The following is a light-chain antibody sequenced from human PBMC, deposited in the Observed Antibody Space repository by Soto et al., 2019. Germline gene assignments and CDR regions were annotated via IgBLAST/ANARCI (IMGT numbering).Light chain of an antibody. V-gene: IGKV1-12*01. Sequence: IQMTQSPSSVSASVGDRVTMTXRAXQGVGGWLAWYQQKPGKVPKLLIYATSSLHSGVPSRFSGSGSGTGFTLSISSLQPEDFATYYCQQTHSLPLSFGPGTKVDIK. J-gene: IGKJ3*01. CDR2: ATS. CDR3: QQTHSLPLS. CDR1: QGVGGW.